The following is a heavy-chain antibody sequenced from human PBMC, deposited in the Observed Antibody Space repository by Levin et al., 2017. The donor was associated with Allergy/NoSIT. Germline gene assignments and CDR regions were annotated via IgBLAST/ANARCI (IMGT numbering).Heavy chain of an antibody. CDR3: ASDGSYDTLDS. V-gene: IGHV3-30*03. CDR2: ISSDGRKK. Sequence: GGSLRLSCAASGFTFSSYGMHWVRQAPGKGLEWVAVISSDGRKKFYADSLKGRFTISRDDAKNSLSLQMNSLRVEDTAVYYCASDGSYDTLDSWGQGTMGTVSS. CDR1: GFTFSSYG. D-gene: IGHD6-6*01. J-gene: IGHJ3*02.